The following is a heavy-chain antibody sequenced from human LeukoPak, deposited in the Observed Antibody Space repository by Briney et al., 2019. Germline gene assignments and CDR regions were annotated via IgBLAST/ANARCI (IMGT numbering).Heavy chain of an antibody. CDR2: ISGSGGST. V-gene: IGHV3-23*01. Sequence: GGSLRLSCEVSGFSFSNFAMSWVRQAAGKGLEWVSAISGSGGSTYYADSVKGRFTISRDNSKNTLYLQMNSLRAEDTAVYYCAKKGGGAGGIYAFDIWGQGTMVTVSS. CDR3: AKKGGGAGGIYAFDI. J-gene: IGHJ3*02. D-gene: IGHD1-1*01. CDR1: GFSFSNFA.